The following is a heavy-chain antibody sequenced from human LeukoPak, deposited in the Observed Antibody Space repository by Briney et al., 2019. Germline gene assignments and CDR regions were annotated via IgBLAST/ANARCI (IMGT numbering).Heavy chain of an antibody. Sequence: GGSLRLSCAASGFTFSSYEMTWVRQAPGKGLEWVSYISSSGSTIYYADSVKGRFTISRDNAKNSLYLQMNSLRAEDTAVYYCARLGIAVAGTAGGDYWGQGTLVTVSS. CDR2: ISSSGSTI. J-gene: IGHJ4*02. V-gene: IGHV3-48*03. D-gene: IGHD6-19*01. CDR1: GFTFSSYE. CDR3: ARLGIAVAGTAGGDY.